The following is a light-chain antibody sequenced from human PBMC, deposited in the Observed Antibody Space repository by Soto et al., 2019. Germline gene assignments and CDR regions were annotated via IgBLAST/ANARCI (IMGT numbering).Light chain of an antibody. CDR3: SSYTTSSTVF. V-gene: IGLV2-14*01. CDR2: GVR. J-gene: IGLJ1*01. CDR1: SSDVGGYNY. Sequence: QSALTQPASVSGSPGQSITISCTGTSSDVGGYNYVSWYQQHPGKAPKLLIYGVRDRPSGVSNRFSGSKSGNTASLTISGLQAEAEADYYCSSYTTSSTVFFRTGTKVTVL.